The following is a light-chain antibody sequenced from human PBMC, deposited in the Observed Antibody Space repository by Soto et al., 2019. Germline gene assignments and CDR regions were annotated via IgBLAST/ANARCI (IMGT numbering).Light chain of an antibody. V-gene: IGKV2-24*01. Sequence: DLVMTQTPLSSPVTLGQPASISCRSSQSLVHSDGNTYLSWLQQRPGQPPRLLLYKISNRFSGVPDRFSGRGAGTDFTLKISRVEAEDVGVYYCMQATQFPWTFGQGTKVEVK. CDR1: QSLVHSDGNTY. CDR3: MQATQFPWT. CDR2: KIS. J-gene: IGKJ1*01.